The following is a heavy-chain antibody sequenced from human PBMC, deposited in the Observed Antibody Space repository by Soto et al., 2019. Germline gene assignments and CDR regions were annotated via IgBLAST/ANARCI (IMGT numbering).Heavy chain of an antibody. J-gene: IGHJ6*02. CDR2: IHPGESDT. V-gene: IGHV5-51*01. Sequence: PEESLKLSCKIYGYSFTTYGIAWVRQMPGKGLEWMGSIHPGESDTRYSPSFQGQVTISADRSITTAYLQWSSLKASDTAMYYCARHEATYYNFYGMDVWGQGTTVTVSS. CDR3: ARHEATYYNFYGMDV. CDR1: GYSFTTYG.